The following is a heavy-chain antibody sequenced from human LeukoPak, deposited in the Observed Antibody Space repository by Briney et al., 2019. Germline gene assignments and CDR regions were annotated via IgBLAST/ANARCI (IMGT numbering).Heavy chain of an antibody. J-gene: IGHJ4*02. Sequence: SETLSLTCAVYGGSFSGYYWSWIRQPPGKGLEWIGEINHSGSTNYNPSLKSRVTISVDTSKNQFSLRLSSVTAADTAVYYCARGTAAGKRGDFDYWGQGTLVTVSS. CDR1: GGSFSGYY. D-gene: IGHD6-13*01. CDR3: ARGTAAGKRGDFDY. CDR2: INHSGST. V-gene: IGHV4-34*01.